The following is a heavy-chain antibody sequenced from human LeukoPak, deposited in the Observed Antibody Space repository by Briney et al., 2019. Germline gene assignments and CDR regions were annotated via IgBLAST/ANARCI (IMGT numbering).Heavy chain of an antibody. CDR1: GGSISHYY. Sequence: PSETLSLTCTVSGGSISHYYWSWIRQPPGKGLEWIGYIYYSGTTNYNPSLKSRVTISVDTSKNQFSLKLSSVTAADTAVYYCARGVKAAAGPHFDYWGQGTLVTVSS. V-gene: IGHV4-59*12. CDR2: IYYSGTT. D-gene: IGHD6-13*01. J-gene: IGHJ4*02. CDR3: ARGVKAAAGPHFDY.